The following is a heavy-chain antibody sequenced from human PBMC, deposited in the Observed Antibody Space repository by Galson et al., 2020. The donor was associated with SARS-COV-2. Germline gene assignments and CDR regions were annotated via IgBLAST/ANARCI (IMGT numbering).Heavy chain of an antibody. D-gene: IGHD3-22*01. CDR2: IYWDDDE. Sequence: SGPTLVKPTQTLTLTCTFSGFSLTTSGVGVGWIRQPPGKALEWLAIIYWDDDERYSPSLKSRLTITKDTSKNQVVLTMTNMDPMDTATYYCAHRRSDSVDGRDFYFSAFDVWCQGTMVTVSS. V-gene: IGHV2-5*02. CDR1: GFSLTTSGVG. CDR3: AHRRSDSVDGRDFYFSAFDV. J-gene: IGHJ3*01.